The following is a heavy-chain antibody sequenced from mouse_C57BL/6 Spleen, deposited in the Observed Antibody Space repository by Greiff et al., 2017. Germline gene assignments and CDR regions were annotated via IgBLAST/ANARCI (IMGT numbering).Heavy chain of an antibody. V-gene: IGHV1-54*01. J-gene: IGHJ1*03. Sequence: VQGVESGAELVRPGTSVKVSCKASGYAFTNYLIEWVKQRPGQGLEWIGVINPGSGGTNYNGKFKGKATLTADKSSSTAYMQLSSLTSEDSAVYFCARESSSYGYFDVWGTGTTVTVSS. CDR2: INPGSGGT. D-gene: IGHD1-1*01. CDR3: ARESSSYGYFDV. CDR1: GYAFTNYL.